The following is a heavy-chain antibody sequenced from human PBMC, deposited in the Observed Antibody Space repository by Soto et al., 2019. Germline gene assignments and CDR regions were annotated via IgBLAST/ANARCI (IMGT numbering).Heavy chain of an antibody. CDR2: IYYSGST. Sequence: SETLSLTCTVSGGSISSSSYYWGWIRQPPGKGLEWIGSIYYSGSTYYNPSLKSRVTISVDTSKNQFSLKLSSVTAADTAVYYCARHPIAVAGTLDYWGQGTLVTVSS. CDR1: GGSISSSSYY. V-gene: IGHV4-39*01. D-gene: IGHD6-19*01. CDR3: ARHPIAVAGTLDY. J-gene: IGHJ4*02.